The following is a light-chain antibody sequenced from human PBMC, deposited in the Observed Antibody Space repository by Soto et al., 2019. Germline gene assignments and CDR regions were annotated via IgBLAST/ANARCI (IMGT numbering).Light chain of an antibody. Sequence: EIVLTQSPGTLSLSPGERATLSCRASQSVSSSYLAWYQQKPGQAPRLLIYGASSRATGIPDRFSGSGSGTDFTLTISRLEPEDFGVYYCQQYGSSPLTFGGVTKVEIK. J-gene: IGKJ4*01. CDR2: GAS. V-gene: IGKV3-20*01. CDR1: QSVSSSY. CDR3: QQYGSSPLT.